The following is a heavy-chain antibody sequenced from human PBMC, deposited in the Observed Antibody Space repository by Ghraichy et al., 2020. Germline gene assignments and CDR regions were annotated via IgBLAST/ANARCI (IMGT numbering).Heavy chain of an antibody. D-gene: IGHD2-2*01. CDR3: ARGHAAIAPRGWFDP. V-gene: IGHV4-34*01. CDR2: INHSGST. CDR1: GGSFSGYY. Sequence: SENLSLTCAVYGGSFSGYYWSWIRQPPGKGLEWIGEINHSGSTNYNPSLKSRVTISVDTSKNQFSLKLSSVTAADTAVYYCARGHAAIAPRGWFDPWGQETLVTVSS. J-gene: IGHJ5*02.